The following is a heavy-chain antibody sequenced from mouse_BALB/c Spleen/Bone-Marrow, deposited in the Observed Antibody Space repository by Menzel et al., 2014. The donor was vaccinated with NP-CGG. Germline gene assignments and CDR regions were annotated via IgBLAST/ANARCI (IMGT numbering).Heavy chain of an antibody. Sequence: EVQLVESGAELVKPGASVKLSCTASGFNIKDTYMRWVKQRPEQGLEWIGRIDPANGNTKYDPKFQGKATITADTSSNTAYLQLSSLTSEDTAVYYCATYYRYDRRFAYWGQGTLVTVSA. V-gene: IGHV14-3*02. CDR3: ATYYRYDRRFAY. CDR1: GFNIKDTY. J-gene: IGHJ3*01. D-gene: IGHD2-14*01. CDR2: IDPANGNT.